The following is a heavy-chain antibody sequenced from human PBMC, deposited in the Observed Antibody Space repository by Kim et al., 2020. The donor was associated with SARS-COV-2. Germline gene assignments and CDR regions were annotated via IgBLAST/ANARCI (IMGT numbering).Heavy chain of an antibody. CDR2: ISYDGCNK. V-gene: IGHV3-30*18. D-gene: IGHD6-19*01. Sequence: GGSLRLSCAASGFTFSSYGMHWVRQAPGKGLEWVAVISYDGCNKYYADSVKGRFTISRDNSKNTLYLQMNSLRAEDTAVYYCAKGRLVWGWYVEDYFDYWGQGTLVTVSS. CDR3: AKGRLVWGWYVEDYFDY. J-gene: IGHJ4*02. CDR1: GFTFSSYG.